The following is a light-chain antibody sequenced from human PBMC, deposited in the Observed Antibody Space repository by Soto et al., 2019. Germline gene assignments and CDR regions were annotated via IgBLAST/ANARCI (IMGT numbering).Light chain of an antibody. Sequence: QSALTQPRSVSGSPGQSVTISCTGTSSDVGGYNYVSWYQQHPGKAPKLMIYDVSTRPSGVPDRFSGSKSGNTASLTISGLQAEDEADYYCCSYAGSYNLVFGGGTQLTV. V-gene: IGLV2-11*01. CDR2: DVS. CDR1: SSDVGGYNY. CDR3: CSYAGSYNLV. J-gene: IGLJ2*01.